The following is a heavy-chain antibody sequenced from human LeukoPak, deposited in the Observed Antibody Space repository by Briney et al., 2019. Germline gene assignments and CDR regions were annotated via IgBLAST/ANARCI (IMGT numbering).Heavy chain of an antibody. CDR2: ISSSSGTI. Sequence: PGRSLSLSCAASGFTLSSYSMNCVRHAPRKGLEWISCISSSSGTIYYADSVKGRFTIARDNAKNSLYLQMNSLRAEDTGVYFCARGQPLIAVNGPGSWGQGTLVTVSS. V-gene: IGHV3-48*01. D-gene: IGHD6-19*01. J-gene: IGHJ5*02. CDR1: GFTLSSYS. CDR3: ARGQPLIAVNGPGS.